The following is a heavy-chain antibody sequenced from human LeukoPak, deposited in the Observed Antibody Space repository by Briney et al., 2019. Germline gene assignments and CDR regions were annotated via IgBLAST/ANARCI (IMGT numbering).Heavy chain of an antibody. CDR3: ARVQRKDGWFDY. D-gene: IGHD5-24*01. V-gene: IGHV4-61*02. CDR2: VYSSGNT. CDR1: GGSIGSTSYY. Sequence: PSETLSLTCTVSGGSIGSTSYYWSWIRQPAGKGLEWIGRVYSSGNTNYNPSLKSRVTISLDTSKNQFSLKLSSVTAADSALYYCARVQRKDGWFDYWGQGTLVTVSS. J-gene: IGHJ4*02.